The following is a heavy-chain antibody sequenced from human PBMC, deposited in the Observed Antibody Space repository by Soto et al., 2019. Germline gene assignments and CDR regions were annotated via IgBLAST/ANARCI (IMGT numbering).Heavy chain of an antibody. D-gene: IGHD4-4*01. CDR2: INQEGSEK. CDR1: GFTFSNYW. J-gene: IGHJ6*02. CDR3: ARGGQHFSNPLWDNYYYGMDV. Sequence: EAQLVESGGGSVQPGGSLRLSCTASGFTFSNYWMSWVRQAPGKGLEWVANINQEGSEKDYVDSVKGRFTISRDYAKNSLFLQMNSLRAEDTAVYYCARGGQHFSNPLWDNYYYGMDVWGQGTTVTVSS. V-gene: IGHV3-7*05.